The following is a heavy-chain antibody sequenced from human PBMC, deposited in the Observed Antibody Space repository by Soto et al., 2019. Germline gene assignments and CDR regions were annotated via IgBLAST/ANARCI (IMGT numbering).Heavy chain of an antibody. CDR3: AREMATIHNVGWAASREYYFDY. D-gene: IGHD5-12*01. CDR2: IYPGDSDT. CDR1: GYSFTSYW. J-gene: IGHJ4*02. Sequence: PGESLEISCKGSGYSFTSYWIGWVRQMPGKGLEWMGIIYPGDSDTRYSPSFQGQVTISADKSISTAYLQWSSLKASDTAMYYCAREMATIHNVGWAASREYYFDYWGQGTLVTVSS. V-gene: IGHV5-51*01.